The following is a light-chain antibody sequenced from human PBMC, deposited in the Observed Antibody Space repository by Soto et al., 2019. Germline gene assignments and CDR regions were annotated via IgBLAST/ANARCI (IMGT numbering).Light chain of an antibody. CDR3: SSYPSSSTHV. V-gene: IGLV2-14*03. CDR1: SSDVGGYNF. CDR2: DVS. J-gene: IGLJ1*01. Sequence: QSALTQPASVSGSPGQSITISCTGSSSDVGGYNFVSWYQQHPGKVPKLMIYDVSSRPSGVSDRFSGSKSGNTASLTISGLQAEDEGDYYCSSYPSSSTHVFGSGTKLTVL.